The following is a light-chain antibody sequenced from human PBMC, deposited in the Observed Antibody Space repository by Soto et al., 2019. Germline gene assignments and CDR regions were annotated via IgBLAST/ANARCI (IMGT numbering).Light chain of an antibody. CDR3: QTWGTGSHYV. J-gene: IGLJ1*01. CDR2: LNSDGSH. Sequence: QPVLTQSPSASASLGASVKLTCTLSSGHRSYAIAWHQQQPEKGPRYLMKLNSDGSHSKGDGIPDRFSGSSSGAERYLTISSLQSEDEADYYCQTWGTGSHYVFGTGTKVTVL. V-gene: IGLV4-69*01. CDR1: SGHRSYA.